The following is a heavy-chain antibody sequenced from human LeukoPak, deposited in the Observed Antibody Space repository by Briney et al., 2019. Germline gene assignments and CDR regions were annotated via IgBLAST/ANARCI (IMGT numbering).Heavy chain of an antibody. CDR1: GGSISSGGYY. V-gene: IGHV4-31*03. CDR2: IYYSGST. J-gene: IGHJ6*02. CDR3: ARVPYGDYVLGYGMDV. Sequence: PSETLSLTCTVSGGSISSGGYYWSWIRQHPGKGLEWIGYIYYSGSTYYNPSLKGRVTISVDTSKNQFSLKLSSVTAADTAVYYCARVPYGDYVLGYGMDVWGQGTTVTVSS. D-gene: IGHD4-17*01.